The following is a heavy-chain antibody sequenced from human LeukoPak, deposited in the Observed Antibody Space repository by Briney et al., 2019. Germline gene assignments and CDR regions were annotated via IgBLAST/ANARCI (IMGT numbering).Heavy chain of an antibody. V-gene: IGHV3-66*01. Sequence: GGSLTLSCAASGFTVKDNFMSWVRQAPGKGLEWVSVLYSGGATYYADSVKGRFTISRDNSKNIVFLQMNDLRTEDTAFYYCTRVSANYHFAYWGQGALVTVSS. J-gene: IGHJ4*02. CDR1: GFTVKDNF. CDR3: TRVSANYHFAY. D-gene: IGHD4/OR15-4a*01. CDR2: LYSGGAT.